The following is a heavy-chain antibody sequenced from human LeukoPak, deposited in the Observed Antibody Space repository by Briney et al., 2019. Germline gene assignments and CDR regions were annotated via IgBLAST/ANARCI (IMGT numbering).Heavy chain of an antibody. J-gene: IGHJ4*02. CDR2: ISGSGAST. D-gene: IGHD6-19*01. CDR1: GFTFSSFA. CDR3: AKSHSVAVAGTYSTYYFDS. V-gene: IGHV3-23*01. Sequence: GESLRLSCAASGFTFSSFAMSWVRQAPWRGLEWVSSISGSGASTYYADSVKGRFTISRDNSRNTLYLQMSSLRAEDTAVYYCAKSHSVAVAGTYSTYYFDSWGQGTLVTVSS.